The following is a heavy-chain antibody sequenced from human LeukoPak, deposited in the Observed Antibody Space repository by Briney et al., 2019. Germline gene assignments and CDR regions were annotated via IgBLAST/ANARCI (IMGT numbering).Heavy chain of an antibody. D-gene: IGHD1-26*01. Sequence: PGGSLRLSCVASGFTVSNNYMSWVRQAPVKGLEWVSIIYSGGSTYYANSVKGRFTISRDNSKNTLYLQVNSLRAEDTAVYYCARSIVGTTSAFDIWGQGTMVTVSS. V-gene: IGHV3-66*01. CDR2: IYSGGST. CDR3: ARSIVGTTSAFDI. CDR1: GFTVSNNY. J-gene: IGHJ3*02.